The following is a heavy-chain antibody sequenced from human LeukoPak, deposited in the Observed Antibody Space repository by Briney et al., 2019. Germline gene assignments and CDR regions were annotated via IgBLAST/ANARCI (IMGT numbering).Heavy chain of an antibody. CDR3: ARSRGTIYRADEYDI. Sequence: PSETLSLTCTVSSASISSGIYYWTWIRHHPGQGLEWIGYIYSSGFTHYNPSLRSRVTMSIDTTNNQFSLRMTSVTVADTATYYCARSRGTIYRADEYDIWGQGTMVTVSS. CDR1: SASISSGIYY. V-gene: IGHV4-31*03. J-gene: IGHJ3*02. D-gene: IGHD3-16*02. CDR2: IYSSGFT.